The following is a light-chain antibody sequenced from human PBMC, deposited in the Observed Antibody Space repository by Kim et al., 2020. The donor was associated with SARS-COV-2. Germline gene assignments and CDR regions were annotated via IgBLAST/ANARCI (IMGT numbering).Light chain of an antibody. Sequence: GQRVTNSCSGSTSNIGRNNVNWYQQLPGTAPKLLIYYDNQRPSGVPDRFSGSKSGTSASLAISGLQAEDEADYYCATWDDGLRGRMFGGGTKVTVL. V-gene: IGLV1-44*01. CDR3: ATWDDGLRGRM. J-gene: IGLJ3*02. CDR1: TSNIGRNN. CDR2: YDN.